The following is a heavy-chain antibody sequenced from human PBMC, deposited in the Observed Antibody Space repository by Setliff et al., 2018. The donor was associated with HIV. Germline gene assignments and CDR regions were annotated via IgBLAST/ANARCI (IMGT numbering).Heavy chain of an antibody. Sequence: VKVSCKASGYTFTSSGITWVRQAPGQGLEWMGWIGTYNGDTNYAQKFQGRVTMTTDTSTSTAYMELRSLISDDTAVYYCAREGLWFGDRGYYLDVWGTGTAVTVSS. V-gene: IGHV1-18*01. CDR3: AREGLWFGDRGYYLDV. CDR2: IGTYNGDT. CDR1: GYTFTSSG. D-gene: IGHD3-10*01. J-gene: IGHJ6*03.